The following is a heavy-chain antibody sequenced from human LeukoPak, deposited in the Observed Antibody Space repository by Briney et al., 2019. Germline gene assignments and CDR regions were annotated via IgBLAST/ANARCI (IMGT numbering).Heavy chain of an antibody. CDR1: GFTFSSYG. J-gene: IGHJ4*02. D-gene: IGHD4-11*01. Sequence: GGSLRLSCAASGFTFSSYGMHWVRQAPGKGLEWVAVIWYDGSNKYYADSVKGRFTISRDNSKNTLYLQMNSLRAEDTAVYYCARDLTVASFDYWGRGTLVTVSS. V-gene: IGHV3-33*01. CDR3: ARDLTVASFDY. CDR2: IWYDGSNK.